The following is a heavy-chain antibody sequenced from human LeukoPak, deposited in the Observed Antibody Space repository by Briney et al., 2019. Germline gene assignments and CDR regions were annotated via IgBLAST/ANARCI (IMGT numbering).Heavy chain of an antibody. CDR3: ARPQTTFYDAFDI. CDR2: INHSGST. V-gene: IGHV4-34*01. D-gene: IGHD2/OR15-2a*01. CDR1: GGSFSGYY. Sequence: SETLSLTCAVYGGSFSGYYWSWIRQPPGKGLEWIGEINHSGSTNYNPSLKSRVTISVDTSKNQFSLKLSSVTAADTAVYYCARPQTTFYDAFDIWGQGTMVTVSS. J-gene: IGHJ3*02.